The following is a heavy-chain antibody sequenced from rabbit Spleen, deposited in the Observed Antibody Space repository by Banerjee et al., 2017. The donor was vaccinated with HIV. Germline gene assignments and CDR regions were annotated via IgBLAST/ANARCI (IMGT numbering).Heavy chain of an antibody. Sequence: QSLEESGGDLVQPGASLTLTCTASGFDFSAYTFMCWVRQAPGKGLEWIACIDTGSRDFTYYASWAKGRFTISKTSSTTVTLQMTSLTAADTATYFCARRSVVYEYALHLWGPGTLVTVS. V-gene: IGHV1S40*01. CDR3: ARRSVVYEYALHL. CDR2: IDTGSRDFT. CDR1: GFDFSAYTF. J-gene: IGHJ4*01. D-gene: IGHD6-1*01.